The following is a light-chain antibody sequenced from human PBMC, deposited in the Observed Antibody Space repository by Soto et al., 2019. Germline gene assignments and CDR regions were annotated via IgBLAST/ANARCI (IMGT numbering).Light chain of an antibody. CDR1: QGIRSF. Sequence: DIQLTQSPSFLSVPVGDRVTITCRASQGIRSFLAWYQQRPGKAPKVLIYKASTLKSGVPSRFSGSGSGTEFTLTISSLQPDDFATYYCQHYNSYGTFGQGTKVDIK. J-gene: IGKJ1*01. V-gene: IGKV1-5*03. CDR2: KAS. CDR3: QHYNSYGT.